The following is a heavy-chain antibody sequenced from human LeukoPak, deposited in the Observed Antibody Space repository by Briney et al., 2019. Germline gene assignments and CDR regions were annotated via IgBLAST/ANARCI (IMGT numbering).Heavy chain of an antibody. J-gene: IGHJ4*02. Sequence: GGSLRLSCAASGFTFSSYAMSWVRQAPGKGLEWVSYISSSGSTIYYADSVKGRFTISRDNAKNSLYLQMNSLRAEDTAVYYCARDPLSPFDYWGQGTLVTVSS. V-gene: IGHV3-48*04. CDR3: ARDPLSPFDY. CDR1: GFTFSSYA. CDR2: ISSSGSTI.